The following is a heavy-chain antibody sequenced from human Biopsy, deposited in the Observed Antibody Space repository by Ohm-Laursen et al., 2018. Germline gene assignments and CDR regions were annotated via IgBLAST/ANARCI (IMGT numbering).Heavy chain of an antibody. D-gene: IGHD3-9*01. CDR1: GGTFSNYG. V-gene: IGHV1-69*06. Sequence: SVKVSRKAPGGTFSNYGVNWVRQAPGQGLEWLGENIPILGTGNYAQKFQDRVTVAADTSTSTATMELRSLRSDDTAVYYCATKLTGYFHHWGQGTLVIVSS. CDR2: NIPILGTG. J-gene: IGHJ1*01. CDR3: ATKLTGYFHH.